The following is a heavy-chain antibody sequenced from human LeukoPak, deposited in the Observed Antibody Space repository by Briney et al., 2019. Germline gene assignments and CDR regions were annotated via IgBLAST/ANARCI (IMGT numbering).Heavy chain of an antibody. V-gene: IGHV1-69*13. J-gene: IGHJ3*02. CDR1: GGTFSSYA. Sequence: SVKVSCKASGGTFSSYAISWVRQAPGQGLEWMGGIIPIFGTANYAQKFQGRVTITADESTSTAYVELSSLRSEDTAVYYCASSKNGPSAFDIWGQGTMVTVSS. D-gene: IGHD2-8*01. CDR3: ASSKNGPSAFDI. CDR2: IIPIFGTA.